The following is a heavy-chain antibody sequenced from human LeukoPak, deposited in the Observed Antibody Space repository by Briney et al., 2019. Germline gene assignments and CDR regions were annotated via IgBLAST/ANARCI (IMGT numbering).Heavy chain of an antibody. J-gene: IGHJ3*01. CDR2: INASGGST. Sequence: ATLKVSCKASGYTFTRYYMHWVRQAPGQGLEWMGIINASGGSTSYEQGFQGRVTMTRDTSTSTDYMELSSLRSEDTAVYYCARALVGAPRPNDAFDLWGQGTMVTYSS. CDR1: GYTFTRYY. D-gene: IGHD1-26*01. CDR3: ARALVGAPRPNDAFDL. V-gene: IGHV1-46*01.